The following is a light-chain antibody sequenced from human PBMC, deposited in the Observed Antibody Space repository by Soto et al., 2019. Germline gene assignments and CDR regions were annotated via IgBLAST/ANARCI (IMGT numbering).Light chain of an antibody. CDR3: QQYNNWSA. V-gene: IGKV3D-15*01. CDR1: QSVRNY. Sequence: EIWLTQSPATLSLSPGETATLSCRASQSVRNYLAWYQQKPGQAPRLLIYDASNRATGIPARLSGSGSGTESTLTISSMKSEDFAVYYCQQYNNWSAFGGGTKVDIK. CDR2: DAS. J-gene: IGKJ4*01.